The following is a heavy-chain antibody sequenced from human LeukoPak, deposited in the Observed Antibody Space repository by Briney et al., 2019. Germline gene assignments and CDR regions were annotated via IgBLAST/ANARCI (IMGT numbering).Heavy chain of an antibody. V-gene: IGHV4-59*01. J-gene: IGHJ4*02. CDR2: IYYSGST. D-gene: IGHD3-22*01. Sequence: SETLSLTCTVSGGSIGSYYWSWIRQPPGKGLEWIGYIYYSGSTNYNPSLKSRVTISVDTSKNQFSLKLSSVTAADTVVYYCARQTYYYDSSGYFEYYFDYWGQGTLVTVSS. CDR3: ARQTYYYDSSGYFEYYFDY. CDR1: GGSIGSYY.